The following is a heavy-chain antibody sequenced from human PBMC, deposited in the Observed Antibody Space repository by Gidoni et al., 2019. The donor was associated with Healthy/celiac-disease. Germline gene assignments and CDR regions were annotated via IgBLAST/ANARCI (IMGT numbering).Heavy chain of an antibody. V-gene: IGHV3-9*01. CDR3: AKDIGRYYYYYGMDV. CDR2: ISLNSGSI. CDR1: AFTFYDYA. J-gene: IGHJ6*02. Sequence: EVQLVESGGGLVQSGSSLRLPCSAPAFTFYDYAMHWVRQAPGKGLEWVSGISLNSGSIGYADSVKGRFTISRDNAKNSLYLQMNSLRAEDTALYYCAKDIGRYYYYYGMDVWGQGTTVTVSS.